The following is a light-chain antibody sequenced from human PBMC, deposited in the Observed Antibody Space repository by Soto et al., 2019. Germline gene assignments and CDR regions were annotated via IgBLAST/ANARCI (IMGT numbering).Light chain of an antibody. Sequence: EIVLTQSPGTLSLSPGERATLSCRASQSVSSSYLAWYQQKPGQAPKVLIYRASSRATGIQDRFSGSGSGTEFTLTIRSLQSEDSGVYYCQQNKDWPGTFGQGTKVDI. J-gene: IGKJ1*01. CDR2: RAS. CDR3: QQNKDWPGT. CDR1: QSVSSSY. V-gene: IGKV3-20*01.